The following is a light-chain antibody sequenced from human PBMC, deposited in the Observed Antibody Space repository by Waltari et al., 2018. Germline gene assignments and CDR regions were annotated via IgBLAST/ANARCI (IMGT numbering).Light chain of an antibody. V-gene: IGLV2-14*03. J-gene: IGLJ3*02. Sequence: QSALTQPASVSGSPGQSITISCTGTSRDVGTYNSVSWYQDHPGQSPKVIIYDVSDRPSGVSARFSASKSGNTASLTISGLQAEDEADYYCSSQSSNNVVLFGGGTKVTVL. CDR3: SSQSSNNVVL. CDR2: DVS. CDR1: SRDVGTYNS.